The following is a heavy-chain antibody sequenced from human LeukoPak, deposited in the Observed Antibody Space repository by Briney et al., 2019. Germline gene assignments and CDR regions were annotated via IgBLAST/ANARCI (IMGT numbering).Heavy chain of an antibody. Sequence: GGSLRLSRAASGFTFSSYAMSWVRQAPGKGLEWVSAISGSGGSTYYADSVKGRFTISRDNSKNTLYLQMNSLRAEDTAVYYCAKRYSHSMIQLWLYAADYWGQGTLVTVSS. D-gene: IGHD5-18*01. V-gene: IGHV3-23*01. J-gene: IGHJ4*02. CDR1: GFTFSSYA. CDR2: ISGSGGST. CDR3: AKRYSHSMIQLWLYAADY.